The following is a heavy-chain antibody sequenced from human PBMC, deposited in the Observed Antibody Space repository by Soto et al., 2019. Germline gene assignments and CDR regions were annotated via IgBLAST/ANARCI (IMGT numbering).Heavy chain of an antibody. J-gene: IGHJ4*02. CDR2: IGPESGAT. D-gene: IGHD1-26*01. Sequence: ASVKVSCKASGYTFTGHYIHWVRQAPGQGPEWMGEIGPESGATRYAQKFQGRVTMTRDTSITTVYMELKNLSPDDTAVYYWGRGRSGKIGVFYWGQGTPVTVSS. CDR1: GYTFTGHY. V-gene: IGHV1-2*02. CDR3: GRGRSGKIGVFY.